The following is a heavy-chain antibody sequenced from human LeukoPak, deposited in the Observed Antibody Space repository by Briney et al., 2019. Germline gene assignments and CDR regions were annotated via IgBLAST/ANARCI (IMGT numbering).Heavy chain of an antibody. CDR3: ARGLYCRSTSCYTPWFDP. V-gene: IGHV1-69*05. CDR1: GGTFSSYA. Sequence: SVKVSCKASGGTFSSYAISWLRQAPGQGLEWMGGIIPIFGTANYAQKFQGRVTITTDESTSTAYMELSSLRSEDTAVYYCARGLYCRSTSCYTPWFDPWGQGTLVTVSS. J-gene: IGHJ5*02. CDR2: IIPIFGTA. D-gene: IGHD2-2*02.